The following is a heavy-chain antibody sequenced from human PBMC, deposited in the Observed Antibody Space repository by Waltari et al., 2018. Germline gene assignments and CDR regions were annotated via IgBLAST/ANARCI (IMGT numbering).Heavy chain of an antibody. J-gene: IGHJ5*02. Sequence: QVQLVQSGSELKKPGASVTVSCKASGYTFTSYALNWVRQAPGQGLELMGWIITSSGNPTYAQGFTGRFVFSLDTSVSTAYLQINNLQADDTAIYYCTREVVPAATIVVNWFDPWGQGTLVTVSS. D-gene: IGHD2-2*01. CDR2: IITSSGNP. CDR1: GYTFTSYA. V-gene: IGHV7-4-1*02. CDR3: TREVVPAATIVVNWFDP.